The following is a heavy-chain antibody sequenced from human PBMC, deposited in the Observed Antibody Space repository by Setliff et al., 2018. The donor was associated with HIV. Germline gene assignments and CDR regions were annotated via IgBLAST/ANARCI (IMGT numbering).Heavy chain of an antibody. D-gene: IGHD6-6*01. CDR1: GGSFSSYG. J-gene: IGHJ4*02. Sequence: ASVMVSCKASGGSFSSYGINWLRQAPGQGLEWMGGMVPVIGAAQYAQKFQGRVTITADRVTSTAYMELTSLTSDDTAVYYCAREVAARPYFDFWGQGTLVTVSS. CDR2: MVPVIGAA. V-gene: IGHV1-69*06. CDR3: AREVAARPYFDF.